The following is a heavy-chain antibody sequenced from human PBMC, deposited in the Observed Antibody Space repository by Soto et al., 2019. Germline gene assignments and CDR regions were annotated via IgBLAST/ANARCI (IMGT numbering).Heavy chain of an antibody. D-gene: IGHD6-13*01. J-gene: IGHJ6*02. CDR1: GGSISSSSYY. CDR3: ARRAIGSSWYYYYYGMDV. Sequence: PSETLSLTCTVSGGSISSSSYYWGWIRQPPGKGLEWIGSIYYSGSTYYNPSLKSRVTISVDTSKNQFSLKLSSVTAADTAVYYCARRAIGSSWYYYYYGMDVWGQGTTVT. V-gene: IGHV4-39*01. CDR2: IYYSGST.